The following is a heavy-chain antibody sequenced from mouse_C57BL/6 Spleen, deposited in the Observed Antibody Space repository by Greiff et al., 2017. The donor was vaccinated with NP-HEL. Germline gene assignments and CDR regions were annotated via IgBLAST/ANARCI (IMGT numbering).Heavy chain of an antibody. Sequence: VQLQQPGAELVKPGASVKLSCKASGYTFTSYWMHWVKQRPGQGLEWIGMIHPNSGSTNYNEKFKSKATLTVDKSSSTAYMQLSSLTSVDSAVYYCARYYGSRDWYFDVWGTGTTVTVSS. D-gene: IGHD1-1*01. CDR3: ARYYGSRDWYFDV. J-gene: IGHJ1*03. CDR2: IHPNSGST. V-gene: IGHV1-64*01. CDR1: GYTFTSYW.